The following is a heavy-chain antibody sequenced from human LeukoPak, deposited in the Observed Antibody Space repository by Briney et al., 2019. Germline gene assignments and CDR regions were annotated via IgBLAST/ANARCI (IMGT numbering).Heavy chain of an antibody. V-gene: IGHV4-39*07. CDR1: GGSISSSSYY. Sequence: SETLSLTCTVSGGSISSSSYYWGWIRQPPGKGLEWIGSIYYSGSTYYNPSLKSRVTISVDTSKNQFSLKLSSVTAADTAVYYCARGIRQWLADYYYHYYYYMDVWGKGTTVTVSS. J-gene: IGHJ6*03. D-gene: IGHD6-19*01. CDR3: ARGIRQWLADYYYHYYYYMDV. CDR2: IYYSGST.